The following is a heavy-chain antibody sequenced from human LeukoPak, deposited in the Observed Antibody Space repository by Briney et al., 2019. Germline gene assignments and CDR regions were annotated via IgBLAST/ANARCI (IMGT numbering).Heavy chain of an antibody. CDR3: ARAQWLNPSDY. CDR1: GGSISSDSYS. J-gene: IGHJ4*02. Sequence: PSETLSLTCTVPGGSISSDSYSWSWIRQPAGKGLEWIGRIYTSGSTNYSPSLKSRVTMSVDTSKNQFSLNLNSVTAADTAAYFCARAQWLNPSDYWGQGTLVTVSS. CDR2: IYTSGST. D-gene: IGHD6-19*01. V-gene: IGHV4-61*02.